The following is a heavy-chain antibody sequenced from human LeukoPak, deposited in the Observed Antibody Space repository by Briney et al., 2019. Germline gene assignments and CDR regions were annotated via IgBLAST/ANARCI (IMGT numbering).Heavy chain of an antibody. J-gene: IGHJ6*03. CDR2: IIPIFGTA. CDR3: AGGGVRFLEWPTDYYYYMDV. V-gene: IGHV1-69*13. Sequence: ASVKVSCKASGGTFSSYAISWVRQAPGQGLEWMGGIIPIFGTANYAQKFQGRVTITADESTSTAYMELSSLRSEDTAVYYCAGGGVRFLEWPTDYYYYMDVWGKGTTVTVSS. CDR1: GGTFSSYA. D-gene: IGHD3-3*01.